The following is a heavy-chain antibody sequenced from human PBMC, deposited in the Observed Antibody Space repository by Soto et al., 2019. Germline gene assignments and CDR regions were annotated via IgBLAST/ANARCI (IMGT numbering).Heavy chain of an antibody. D-gene: IGHD5-12*01. CDR2: VKSKTDGGTI. CDR1: GFTFTNAW. J-gene: IGHJ4*02. CDR3: IGTYSGSSMRFDY. V-gene: IGHV3-15*01. Sequence: EVQLVESGGGLVKPGGSLRLSCAASGFTFTNAWMTWVRQAPGKGLEWVGRVKSKTDGGTIDYAAPVNDRFTISRDDSKNTLYLQMNSLKTDDTAVYYCIGTYSGSSMRFDYWGQGTLVTVSS.